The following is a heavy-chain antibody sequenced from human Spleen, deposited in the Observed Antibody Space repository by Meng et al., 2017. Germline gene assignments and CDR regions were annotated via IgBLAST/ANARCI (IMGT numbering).Heavy chain of an antibody. D-gene: IGHD2-2*01. Sequence: SETLSLTCSVSGGSISGYYWSWIRQPPGKGLEWIGYIYYSGSTNYNPSLKSRVTISLDTSKNQFSLKLSSVTAADTAVYYCARLLAGVPAAIARYYFDYWGQGTLVTVSS. CDR2: IYYSGST. J-gene: IGHJ4*02. CDR1: GGSISGYY. V-gene: IGHV4-59*12. CDR3: ARLLAGVPAAIARYYFDY.